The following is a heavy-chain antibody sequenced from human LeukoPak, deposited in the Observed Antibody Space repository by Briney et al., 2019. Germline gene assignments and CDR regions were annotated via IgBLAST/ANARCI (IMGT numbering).Heavy chain of an antibody. J-gene: IGHJ5*02. D-gene: IGHD5-18*01. V-gene: IGHV4-39*07. Sequence: SETLSPTCTVSGGSISSSSYYWGWIRQPPGKGLEWIGSIYYSGSTYYNPSLKSRVTISVDTSKNQFSLKLSSVTAADTAVYYCARESRYSYGYHWFDPWGQGTLVTVSS. CDR3: ARESRYSYGYHWFDP. CDR1: GGSISSSSYY. CDR2: IYYSGST.